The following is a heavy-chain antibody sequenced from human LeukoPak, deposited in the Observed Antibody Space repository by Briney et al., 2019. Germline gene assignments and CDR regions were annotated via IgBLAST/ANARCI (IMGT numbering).Heavy chain of an antibody. CDR1: GGAFSGYY. V-gene: IGHV4-34*01. D-gene: IGHD3-10*01. J-gene: IGHJ5*02. CDR3: ARKGSMVRGVPANWFDP. CDR2: INHSGST. Sequence: SETVSLTCAVYGGAFSGYYWSWILQPPGKGLEWIGEINHSGSTNYNPSLKSRVTISVDTSKNQFSLKLSSVTAADTAVYYCARKGSMVRGVPANWFDPWGQGTLVTVSS.